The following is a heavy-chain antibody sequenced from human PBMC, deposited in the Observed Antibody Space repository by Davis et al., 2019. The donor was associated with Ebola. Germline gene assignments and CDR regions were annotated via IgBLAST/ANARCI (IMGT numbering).Heavy chain of an antibody. CDR1: GFTFSSYG. J-gene: IGHJ4*02. CDR3: AKGFIGSGSSFFDY. CDR2: ISYDGSNK. D-gene: IGHD3-10*01. V-gene: IGHV3-30*18. Sequence: GESLKISCAASGFTFSSYGMHWVRQAPGKGLEWVAVISYDGSNKYYADSVKGRLTISRDNAKNSLYLQMNSLRAEDTALYYCAKGFIGSGSSFFDYWGQGTLVTVSS.